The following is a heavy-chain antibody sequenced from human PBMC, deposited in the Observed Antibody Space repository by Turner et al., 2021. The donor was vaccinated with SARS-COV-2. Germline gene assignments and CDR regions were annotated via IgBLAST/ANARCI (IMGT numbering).Heavy chain of an antibody. CDR1: GFTFSTYG. CDR3: AKGPWYYYDSSGLPYYFAY. J-gene: IGHJ4*02. V-gene: IGHV3-30*18. CDR2: ISYDGSNN. Sequence: QVTLVESGCGLVQPGRSLRLSCAAFGFTFSTYGIPWVRQQPGKGLERVSVISYDGSNNTHAYSVKGRFTISGDNSKNTLYLQMNSLRAEDTAVYYCAKGPWYYYDSSGLPYYFAYWGQGTLVTVSS. D-gene: IGHD3-22*01.